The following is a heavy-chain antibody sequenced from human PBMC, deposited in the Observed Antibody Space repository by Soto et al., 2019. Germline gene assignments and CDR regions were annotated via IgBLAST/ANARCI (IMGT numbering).Heavy chain of an antibody. CDR2: IDTTGSTT. J-gene: IGHJ6*02. CDR1: EFSFSTYW. D-gene: IGHD2-15*01. CDR3: ASVSAAQYYYGMDA. Sequence: VQLVESGGGLVQPGGSLRLSCVASEFSFSTYWMHWVRQAPGKGLMWVARIDTTGSTTTYADSVQGRFTISRDNAKNQMYLEMNSVREEDTAIYFCASVSAAQYYYGMDAWGQGTKVTVS. V-gene: IGHV3-74*01.